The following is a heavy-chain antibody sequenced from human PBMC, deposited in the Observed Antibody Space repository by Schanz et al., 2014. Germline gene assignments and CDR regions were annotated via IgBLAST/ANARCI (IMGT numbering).Heavy chain of an antibody. Sequence: EVQLVESGGGLVKPGGSLRLSCTASRIIFGTYSMNWIRQTPKGLEWVSSINSRSNFIYYADSVKGRFTISRDNSKNTLYLQINNLRAEDTAVYYCAYYDVLTGFDYWGQGTQVTVSS. V-gene: IGHV3-21*04. J-gene: IGHJ4*02. CDR2: INSRSNFI. CDR3: AYYDVLTGFDY. CDR1: RIIFGTYS. D-gene: IGHD3-9*01.